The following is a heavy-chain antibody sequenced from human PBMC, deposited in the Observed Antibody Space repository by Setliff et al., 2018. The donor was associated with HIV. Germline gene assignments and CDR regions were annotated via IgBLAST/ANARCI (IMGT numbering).Heavy chain of an antibody. Sequence: PSETLSLTCAVSGGSISSNNWWSWVRQPPGKGLEWIGEIYHSGSTNYNPSLKSRVSISVVTSKNQFSLRLTSVTAADTGVYYCARGGLRQWNGFWGQGTLVTVSS. CDR3: ARGGLRQWNGF. CDR2: IYHSGST. V-gene: IGHV4-4*02. D-gene: IGHD3-3*01. CDR1: GGSISSNNW. J-gene: IGHJ4*02.